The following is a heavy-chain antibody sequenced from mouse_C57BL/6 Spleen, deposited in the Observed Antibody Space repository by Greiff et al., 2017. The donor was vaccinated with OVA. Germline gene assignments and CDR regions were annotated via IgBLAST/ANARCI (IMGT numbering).Heavy chain of an antibody. D-gene: IGHD2-4*01. CDR1: GYTFTSYW. Sequence: QVQLQQPGAELVKPGASVKMSCKASGYTFTSYWITWVKQRPGQGLEWIGDIYPGSGSTNYNEKFKSKATLTVDTSSSTAYMQLSSLTSEDSAVYYCARVGIYYDFSMDYWGQGTSVTVSS. CDR3: ARVGIYYDFSMDY. CDR2: IYPGSGST. J-gene: IGHJ4*01. V-gene: IGHV1-55*01.